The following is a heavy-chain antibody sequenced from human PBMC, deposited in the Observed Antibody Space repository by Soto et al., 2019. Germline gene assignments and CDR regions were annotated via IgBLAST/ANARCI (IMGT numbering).Heavy chain of an antibody. CDR3: AAEDYDFWSGYYY. D-gene: IGHD3-3*01. CDR2: IVVGSGNT. J-gene: IGHJ4*02. V-gene: IGHV1-58*02. CDR1: GYTFTSYY. Sequence: SVKVSCKASGYTFTSYYMHWVRQARGQRLEWIGWIVVGSGNTNYAQKFQERVTITRDMSTSTAYMELSSLRSEDTAVYYCAAEDYDFWSGYYYWGQGTLVTVSS.